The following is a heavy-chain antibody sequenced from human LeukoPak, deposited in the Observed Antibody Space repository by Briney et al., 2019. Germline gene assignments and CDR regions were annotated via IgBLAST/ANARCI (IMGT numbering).Heavy chain of an antibody. CDR3: ARAAAVARPDY. CDR2: ISSSSSYI. V-gene: IGHV3-21*01. CDR1: GFTFSSYS. D-gene: IGHD6-25*01. Sequence: GGSLRLSCAASGFTFSSYSMNWVRQAPVKGLEWVSSISSSSSYIYYADSVKGRLTISRDNAKNSLYLQMNSLRAEDTAVYYCARAAAVARPDYWGQGTLVTVSS. J-gene: IGHJ4*02.